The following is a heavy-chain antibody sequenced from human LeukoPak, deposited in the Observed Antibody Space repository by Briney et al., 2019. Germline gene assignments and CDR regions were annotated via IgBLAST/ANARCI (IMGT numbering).Heavy chain of an antibody. V-gene: IGHV4-39*01. D-gene: IGHD3-9*01. CDR3: AGPLNGMDV. J-gene: IGHJ6*02. Sequence: SETLSLTCTVSGGSISSSSYYWGWIRQPPGKGLEWIGSIYYSGSTYYNPSLKSRVTISVDTSKNQFSLKLSPVTAADTAVYYCAGPLNGMDVWGQGTTVTVSS. CDR2: IYYSGST. CDR1: GGSISSSSYY.